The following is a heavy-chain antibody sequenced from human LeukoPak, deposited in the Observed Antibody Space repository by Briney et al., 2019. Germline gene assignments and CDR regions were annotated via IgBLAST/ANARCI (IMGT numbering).Heavy chain of an antibody. CDR1: GGSISSYY. CDR3: ARGPMITFGGVIDYDY. CDR2: IYTSGST. D-gene: IGHD3-16*02. Sequence: SETLSLTCTVSGGSISSYYWSWIRQPAGKGLEWIGRIYTSGSTNYNPSLKSRVTMSVDTSKNQFSLKLSSVTAADTAVYYCARGPMITFGGVIDYDYWGQGTLVTVSS. V-gene: IGHV4-4*07. J-gene: IGHJ4*02.